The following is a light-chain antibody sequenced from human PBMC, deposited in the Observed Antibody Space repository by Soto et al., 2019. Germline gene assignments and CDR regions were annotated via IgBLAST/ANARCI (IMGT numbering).Light chain of an antibody. J-gene: IGLJ2*01. CDR1: NIGSKS. V-gene: IGLV3-21*04. Sequence: SYELTQPPSVSVAPGKTARITCGGNNIGSKSVHWYQQKPGQAPVLVIYYDSDRPSGIPERFSGSNSGNTATLTISRVEAGDEAVYYCQVWDSSSDPRGVVFGGGTKLTVL. CDR3: QVWDSSSDPRGVV. CDR2: YDS.